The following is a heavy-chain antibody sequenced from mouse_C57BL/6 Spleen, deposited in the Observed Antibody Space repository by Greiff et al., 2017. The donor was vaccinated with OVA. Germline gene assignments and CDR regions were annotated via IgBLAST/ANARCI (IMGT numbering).Heavy chain of an antibody. J-gene: IGHJ3*01. CDR1: GFTFSDYG. Sequence: EVQLVESGGGLVKPGGSLKLSCAASGFTFSDYGMHWVRQAPEKGLEWVAYISSGSSTIYYADTVKGRFTISRDNAKNTLFLQMTSLRSEDTAMYYFAKRGEYGYDVPGFAYWGQGTLVTVSA. V-gene: IGHV5-17*01. D-gene: IGHD2-2*01. CDR2: ISSGSSTI. CDR3: AKRGEYGYDVPGFAY.